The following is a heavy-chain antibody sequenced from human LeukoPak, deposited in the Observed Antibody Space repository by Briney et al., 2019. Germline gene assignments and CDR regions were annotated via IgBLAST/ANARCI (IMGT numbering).Heavy chain of an antibody. CDR2: IYYTGST. V-gene: IGHV4-31*03. D-gene: IGHD3-22*01. CDR3: ARTPYYYDSSGYYCDS. CDR1: GDSISSGGFY. Sequence: SETLSLTCSVSGDSISSGGFYWNWIRQHPGKGLEWIGYIYYTGSTYYNPSLKSRVTISVDTSKNQFSLKLTSVTAADTAVYYCARTPYYYDSSGYYCDSWGQGTLVPVSS. J-gene: IGHJ5*01.